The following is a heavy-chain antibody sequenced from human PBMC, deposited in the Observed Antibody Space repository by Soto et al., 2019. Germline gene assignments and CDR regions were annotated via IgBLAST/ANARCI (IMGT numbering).Heavy chain of an antibody. CDR3: ARHGVVGFGELLYGNNWFDP. CDR1: GGSISSSSYY. Sequence: SETLSLTCTVSGGSISSSSYYWGWIRQPPGKGLEWIGSIYYSGSTYYNPSLKSRVTISVDTSKNQFSLKLSSVTAADTAVYYCARHGVVGFGELLYGNNWFDPWGQGTLVTVSS. CDR2: IYYSGST. J-gene: IGHJ5*02. V-gene: IGHV4-39*01. D-gene: IGHD3-10*01.